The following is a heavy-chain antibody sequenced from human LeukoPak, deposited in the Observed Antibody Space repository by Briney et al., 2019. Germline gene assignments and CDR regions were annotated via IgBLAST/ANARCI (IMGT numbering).Heavy chain of an antibody. D-gene: IGHD3-9*01. CDR2: ISAYNGNT. J-gene: IGHJ6*02. CDR1: GYTFTSYG. V-gene: IGHV1-18*01. Sequence: ASVKVSFKASGYTFTSYGISWVRQAPGQGLEWMGGISAYNGNTNYAQKLQGRVTMTTDTSTSTAYMELRSLRSDDTAVYYCARGPPGNGVRYFDWLFSNYYYYGMDVWGQGTTVTVSS. CDR3: ARGPPGNGVRYFDWLFSNYYYYGMDV.